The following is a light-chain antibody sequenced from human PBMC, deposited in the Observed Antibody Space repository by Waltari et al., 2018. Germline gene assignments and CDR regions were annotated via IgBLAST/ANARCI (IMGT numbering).Light chain of an antibody. CDR2: WAS. CDR3: QQYYSTPLT. CDR1: QSVLYSSNNKNY. J-gene: IGKJ1*01. V-gene: IGKV4-1*01. Sequence: DIVMTQSPDSLAVSRGERATINCKSSQSVLYSSNNKNYLAWYQQKPGQPPTLLIYWASTRESGVPDRFSGSGSGTDFTLTISSLQAEDVAVYYCQQYYSTPLTFGQGTKVEIK.